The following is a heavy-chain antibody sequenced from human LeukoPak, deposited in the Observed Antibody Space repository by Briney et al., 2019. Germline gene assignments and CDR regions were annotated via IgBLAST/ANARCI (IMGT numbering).Heavy chain of an antibody. J-gene: IGHJ5*02. V-gene: IGHV3-53*01. Sequence: GGSLRLSCAASGFAFSNNHMSWVRQAPGKGLKWVSINFGGDNAHYADSVKGRFTISRDDFKNTLYLQMNILRAEDTAVYYCASLGGSGRGSWGQGTRVTVSS. D-gene: IGHD3-10*01. CDR2: NFGGDNA. CDR1: GFAFSNNH. CDR3: ASLGGSGRGS.